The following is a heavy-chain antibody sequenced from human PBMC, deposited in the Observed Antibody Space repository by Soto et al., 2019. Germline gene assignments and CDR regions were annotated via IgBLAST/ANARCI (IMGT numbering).Heavy chain of an antibody. CDR2: ISSSSSYI. D-gene: IGHD6-6*01. Sequence: PGGSLRLSCAASGFTFSSYSMNWVRQAPGKGLEWVSSISSSSSYIYYADSVKGRFTISRDNAKNSLYLQMNSLRAEDTAVYYCARDKAARADQNLGYWGQGTLVTVSS. V-gene: IGHV3-21*01. CDR1: GFTFSSYS. CDR3: ARDKAARADQNLGY. J-gene: IGHJ4*02.